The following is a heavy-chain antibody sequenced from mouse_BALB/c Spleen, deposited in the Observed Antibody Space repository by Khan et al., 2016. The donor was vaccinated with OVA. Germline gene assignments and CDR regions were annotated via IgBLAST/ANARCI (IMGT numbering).Heavy chain of an antibody. J-gene: IGHJ3*01. D-gene: IGHD3-1*01. V-gene: IGHV3-6*02. CDR1: GYSITSGYF. CDR3: ARGGSSGPAWFAY. CDR2: LRFDGDS. Sequence: EVQLQESGPGLVKPSQSLSLTCSVTGYSITSGYFWNWIRQFPGNKLEWMGYLRFDGDSIYSPSLKNRISITRDTSTNQFFLTLNSVTPEDTATYYCARGGSSGPAWFAYWGQGTLVTVSA.